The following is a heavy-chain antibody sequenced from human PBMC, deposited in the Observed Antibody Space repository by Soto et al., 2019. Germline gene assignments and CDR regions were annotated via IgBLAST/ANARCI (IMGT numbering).Heavy chain of an antibody. D-gene: IGHD1-26*01. Sequence: ASVKVSCKASGYTFTSYDINWVRQATGQGLEWMGWMNPNSGNTGYAQKFQGRVTMTRNTSISTAYMELSSLRSEATAVYYCARGRENYYYYYGMDVWRQGTTVTVSS. V-gene: IGHV1-8*01. J-gene: IGHJ6*02. CDR3: ARGRENYYYYYGMDV. CDR1: GYTFTSYD. CDR2: MNPNSGNT.